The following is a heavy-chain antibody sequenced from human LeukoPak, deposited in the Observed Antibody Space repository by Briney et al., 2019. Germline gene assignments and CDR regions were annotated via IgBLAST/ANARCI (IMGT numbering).Heavy chain of an antibody. J-gene: IGHJ6*02. CDR1: GFTFSNYA. V-gene: IGHV3-23*01. Sequence: PGGSLRLSCAASGFTFSNYAMTWVRQAPGKGLEWVSGVSGSGDSTFYVDSVRGRLTISRDNSKNTLYLQMNSLRAEDTAIYYCAIVGYSYGYGTDVWGRGTTVTVSS. CDR2: VSGSGDST. D-gene: IGHD5-18*01. CDR3: AIVGYSYGYGTDV.